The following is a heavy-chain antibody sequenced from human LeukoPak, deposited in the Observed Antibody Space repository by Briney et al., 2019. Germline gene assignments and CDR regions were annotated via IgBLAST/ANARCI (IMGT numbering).Heavy chain of an antibody. CDR3: ARGTSIAAAGLYYFDY. D-gene: IGHD6-13*01. J-gene: IGHJ4*02. V-gene: IGHV3-48*01. CDR2: ISSSSSTI. Sequence: GGSLRLSCAASGFTFSSYSMNWVRQAPGKGLEWVSYISSSSSTIYYADSVKGRFTISRDNAKNSLYLQMNSLRGEDTAVYYCARGTSIAAAGLYYFDYWGQGTLVTVSS. CDR1: GFTFSSYS.